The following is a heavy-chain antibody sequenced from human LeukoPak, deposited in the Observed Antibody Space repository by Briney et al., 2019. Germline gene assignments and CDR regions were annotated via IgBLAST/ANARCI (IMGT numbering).Heavy chain of an antibody. Sequence: ASVKVSCKASGYTFTSYGISWVRQAPGQGLEWMGIINPSGGSTSYAQKFQGRVTMTRDTSTSTVYMELSSLRSEDTAVYYCARDLIMHYYDSSGYPEYNWFDPWGQGTLVTVSS. J-gene: IGHJ5*02. CDR3: ARDLIMHYYDSSGYPEYNWFDP. D-gene: IGHD3-22*01. V-gene: IGHV1-46*01. CDR2: INPSGGST. CDR1: GYTFTSYG.